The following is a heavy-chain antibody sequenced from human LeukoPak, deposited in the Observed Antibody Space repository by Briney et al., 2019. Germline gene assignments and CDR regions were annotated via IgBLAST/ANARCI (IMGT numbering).Heavy chain of an antibody. CDR3: ARDSSNYYGSGSFSPSPDY. J-gene: IGHJ4*02. CDR2: ISSSSSYI. V-gene: IGHV3-21*01. D-gene: IGHD3-10*01. CDR1: GFTFSSYS. Sequence: PGGSLRLSCAASGFTFSSYSMNWVRQAPGKGLEWVSSISSSSSYIYYADSVKGRFTISRDNAKNSLYLQMNSLRAEDTAVYYCARDSSNYYGSGSFSPSPDYWGQGTLVTVSS.